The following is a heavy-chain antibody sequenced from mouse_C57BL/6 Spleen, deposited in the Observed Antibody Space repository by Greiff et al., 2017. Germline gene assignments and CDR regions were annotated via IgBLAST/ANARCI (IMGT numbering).Heavy chain of an antibody. D-gene: IGHD1-1*01. CDR2: IYPRDGST. V-gene: IGHV1-85*01. CDR1: GYTFTSYD. Sequence: VQLQQSGPELVKPGASVKLSCKASGYTFTSYDINWVKQRPGQGLEWIGWIYPRDGSTKYNEKFKGKATFTVDTSSSTAYMELHSLTSEDSAVYFCAREGITTVVAEYFDVWGTGTTVTVSS. CDR3: AREGITTVVAEYFDV. J-gene: IGHJ1*03.